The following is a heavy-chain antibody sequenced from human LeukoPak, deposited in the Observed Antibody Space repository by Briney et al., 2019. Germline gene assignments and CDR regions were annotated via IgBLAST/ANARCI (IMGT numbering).Heavy chain of an antibody. Sequence: PSETLSLTCTVSGYSISSGYYWGWIRQPPGKGLEWIGSISRSGNTYYNPPLRSRVTISVDTSKNQFSLNLNSVTAADTAVYYCASSPRIGIAAAPSYMDVWGKGTTVTVSS. CDR2: ISRSGNT. D-gene: IGHD6-13*01. CDR1: GYSISSGYY. V-gene: IGHV4-38-2*02. CDR3: ASSPRIGIAAAPSYMDV. J-gene: IGHJ6*03.